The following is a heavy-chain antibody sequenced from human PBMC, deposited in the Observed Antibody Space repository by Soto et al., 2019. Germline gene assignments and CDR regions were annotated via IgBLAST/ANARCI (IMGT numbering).Heavy chain of an antibody. J-gene: IGHJ4*02. Sequence: PVGSLRLSCAASGFTFRNAWMSWVRQAPGRGLEWVGRIKSKADGGTTDYAAPVQGRFSISRDDSKNTLYLQMNSLKTEDTAVYYCLLNYYDTSGSYPYYFDYWGQGTLVTAPQ. CDR2: IKSKADGGTT. V-gene: IGHV3-15*01. CDR1: GFTFRNAW. D-gene: IGHD3-22*01. CDR3: LLNYYDTSGSYPYYFDY.